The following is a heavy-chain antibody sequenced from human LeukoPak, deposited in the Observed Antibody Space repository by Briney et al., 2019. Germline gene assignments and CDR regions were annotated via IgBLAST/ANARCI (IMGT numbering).Heavy chain of an antibody. CDR2: IYYSGST. V-gene: IGHV4-59*04. D-gene: IGHD6-13*01. CDR1: GGSISSYY. CDR3: ASSAGAADDY. Sequence: SETLSLTCTVSGGSISSYYWSWIRQPPGKGLEWIGYIYYSGSTYYNPSLKSRVTISVDTSKNQFSLMLSSVTAADTAVYYCASSAGAADDYWGQGTLVTVSS. J-gene: IGHJ4*02.